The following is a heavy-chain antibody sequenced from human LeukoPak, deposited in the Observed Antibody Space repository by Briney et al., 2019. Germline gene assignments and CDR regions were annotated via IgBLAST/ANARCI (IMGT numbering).Heavy chain of an antibody. CDR1: GGSISSSSYY. Sequence: SETLSLTCTVSGGSISSSSYYWGWIRQPPGKRLEWIGTIYYTGSTYYNPSLKSRVTISVHTSKNQFSLKLSSVTAADTAIYYCARDVGDGDYGWFDPWGQGTLVSVSS. V-gene: IGHV4-39*07. J-gene: IGHJ5*02. D-gene: IGHD4-17*01. CDR2: IYYTGST. CDR3: ARDVGDGDYGWFDP.